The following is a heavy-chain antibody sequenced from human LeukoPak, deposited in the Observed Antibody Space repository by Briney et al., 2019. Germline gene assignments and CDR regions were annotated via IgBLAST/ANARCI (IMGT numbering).Heavy chain of an antibody. V-gene: IGHV1-8*03. CDR1: GYTFTSYD. Sequence: ASVKVSCKASGYTFTSYDINWVRQATGQGLEWMGWMNPNSGNTGYAQKFQGRVTITRNTSISTAYMELSSLRSEDTAVYYCARMTTVTTFRYFDLWGRGTLVTVSS. CDR3: ARMTTVTTFRYFDL. CDR2: MNPNSGNT. J-gene: IGHJ2*01. D-gene: IGHD4-17*01.